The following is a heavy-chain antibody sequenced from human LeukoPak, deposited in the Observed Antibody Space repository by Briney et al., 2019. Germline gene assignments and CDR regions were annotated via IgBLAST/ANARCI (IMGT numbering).Heavy chain of an antibody. Sequence: ETLRLSCAASGFTFSSYAMHWVRQAPGKGLEWVANIKQDGSEKYYVDSVKGRFTISRDNAKNSLYLQMNSLRAEDTAVYYCARSDSGDYFDYWGQGTLVTVSS. CDR2: IKQDGSEK. D-gene: IGHD2-15*01. J-gene: IGHJ4*02. CDR3: ARSDSGDYFDY. CDR1: GFTFSSYA. V-gene: IGHV3-7*01.